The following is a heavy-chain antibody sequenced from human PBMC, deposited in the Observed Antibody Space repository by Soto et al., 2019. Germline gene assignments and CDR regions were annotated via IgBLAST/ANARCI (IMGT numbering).Heavy chain of an antibody. CDR2: ISGSGGST. J-gene: IGHJ5*02. CDR1: GFTFSSYA. D-gene: IGHD4-17*01. CDR3: ARHDYGDYGVFDP. V-gene: IGHV3-23*01. Sequence: PGGSLRLSCAASGFTFSSYAMSWVRQAPGKGLEWVSAISGSGGSTYYADSVKGRFTISRDNSKNTLYLQMNSLRAADTAMYYCARHDYGDYGVFDPWGQGTLVTVSS.